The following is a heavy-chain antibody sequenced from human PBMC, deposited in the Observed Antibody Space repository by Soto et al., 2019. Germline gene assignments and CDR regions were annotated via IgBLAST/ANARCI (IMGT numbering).Heavy chain of an antibody. Sequence: RASVKVSCKASGYTFTSYGISWVRQAPGQGLEWMGWISAYNGNTNYAQKLQGRVTMTTDTSTSTAYMELRSLRSDDTAVYYCAREGSMTRYYYGMDVWGQGTTVTVSS. CDR3: AREGSMTRYYYGMDV. CDR1: GYTFTSYG. CDR2: ISAYNGNT. J-gene: IGHJ6*02. V-gene: IGHV1-18*04.